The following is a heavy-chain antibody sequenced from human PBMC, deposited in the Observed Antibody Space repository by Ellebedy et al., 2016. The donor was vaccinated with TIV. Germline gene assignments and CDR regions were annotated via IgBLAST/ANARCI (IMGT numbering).Heavy chain of an antibody. Sequence: GESLKISXAASGFTFSSYGMHWVRQAPGKGLEWVAVISYDGSNKYYADSVKGRFTISRDNSKNTLYLQMNSLRAEDTAVYYCAKIVVVINGGAFDIWGQGTMVTVSS. V-gene: IGHV3-30*18. CDR3: AKIVVVINGGAFDI. CDR1: GFTFSSYG. J-gene: IGHJ3*02. D-gene: IGHD3-22*01. CDR2: ISYDGSNK.